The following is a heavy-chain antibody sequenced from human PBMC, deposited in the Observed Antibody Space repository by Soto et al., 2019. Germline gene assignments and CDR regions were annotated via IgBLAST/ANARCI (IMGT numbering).Heavy chain of an antibody. CDR2: ISYDGSNK. J-gene: IGHJ4*02. D-gene: IGHD1-26*01. CDR3: AKDLGGGSGY. Sequence: QVQLVESGGGVVQPGRSLRLSCAASGFTFSSYGMHWVRQAPGKGLEWVAVISYDGSNKYYADSVKGRFTISRDNSKNTLYLQMNSLRAEDTAVYYCAKDLGGGSGYWGQGTLVTVS. V-gene: IGHV3-30*18. CDR1: GFTFSSYG.